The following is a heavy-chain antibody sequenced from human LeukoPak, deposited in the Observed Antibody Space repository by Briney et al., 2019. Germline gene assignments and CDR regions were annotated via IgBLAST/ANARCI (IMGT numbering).Heavy chain of an antibody. CDR3: ARELGATSFDY. D-gene: IGHD1-26*01. CDR2: IYYSGST. J-gene: IGHJ4*02. CDR1: GGSISSSSYY. V-gene: IGHV4-39*07. Sequence: SETLSFTGTVSGGSISSSSYYWGWIRQPPGKGLEWIGSIYYSGSTYYNPSLKSRVTISVDTSKNQFSLKLSSVTAADTAVYYCARELGATSFDYWGQGTLVTVSS.